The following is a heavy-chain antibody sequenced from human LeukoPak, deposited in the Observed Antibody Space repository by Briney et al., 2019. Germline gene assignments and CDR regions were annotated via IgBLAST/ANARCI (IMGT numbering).Heavy chain of an antibody. Sequence: TSETLSLTCTVSGGSISNYWSWIRQPPGKGLEWIGYIYYSGSTNYNPSLKSRVTISVDTSKNQFSLKLSPVTAADTAVYYCARLHYYYGMDVWGQGTTVTVSS. CDR2: IYYSGST. J-gene: IGHJ6*02. CDR3: ARLHYYYGMDV. V-gene: IGHV4-59*08. CDR1: GGSISNY.